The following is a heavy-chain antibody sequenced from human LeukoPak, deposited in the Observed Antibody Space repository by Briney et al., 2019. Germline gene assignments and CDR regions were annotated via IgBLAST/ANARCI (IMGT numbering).Heavy chain of an antibody. CDR1: GFNFSSYG. V-gene: IGHV3-33*01. CDR2: IWFDGSNI. D-gene: IGHD6-19*01. CDR3: AGDSLPMAVTGPFDH. J-gene: IGHJ4*02. Sequence: PGRSLRLSCAASGFNFSSYGMHWVRQAPGKGLEWVTSIWFDGSNIHYADSVKGRVIISRDNSKSALYLQMNSLRAEDTAIYYCAGDSLPMAVTGPFDHWGQGALVTVSS.